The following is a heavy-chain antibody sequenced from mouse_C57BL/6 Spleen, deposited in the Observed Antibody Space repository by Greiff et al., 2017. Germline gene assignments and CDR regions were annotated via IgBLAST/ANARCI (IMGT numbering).Heavy chain of an antibody. CDR1: GYTFTEYT. D-gene: IGHD1-1*01. CDR2: FYPGSGSI. Sequence: VQLQQSGAELVKPGASVKLSCKASGYTFTEYTIHWVKQRSGQGLEWIGWFYPGSGSIKYNEKFKDKATLTADKSSSTIYMELSRLTSEDSAVYFCAIHGGYYCRLVYAMDYWGQGTSVTVSS. J-gene: IGHJ4*01. V-gene: IGHV1-62-2*01. CDR3: AIHGGYYCRLVYAMDY.